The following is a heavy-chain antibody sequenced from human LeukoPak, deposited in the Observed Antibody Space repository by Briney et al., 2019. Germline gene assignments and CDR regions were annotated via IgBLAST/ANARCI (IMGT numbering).Heavy chain of an antibody. D-gene: IGHD3-3*01. CDR1: GYSISSGYS. J-gene: IGHJ4*02. CDR3: ARQYYDFWSGYLNYFDY. V-gene: IGHV4-38-2*01. Sequence: PSETLSLTCAVSGYSISSGYSWGWIRQPPGKGLEWIGSIYHSGSTYYNPSLKSRVTISVDTSKNQFSLKLSSVTAADTAVYYCARQYYDFWSGYLNYFDYWGQGTLVTVSS. CDR2: IYHSGST.